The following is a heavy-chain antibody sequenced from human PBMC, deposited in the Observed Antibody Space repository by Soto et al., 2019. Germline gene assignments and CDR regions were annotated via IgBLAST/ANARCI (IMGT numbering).Heavy chain of an antibody. Sequence: GSLRHSNAASGVNIGDFGSHWVRKTPGKGLVWVSRINSDGSSTGYADSVKGRFTISRDNAKNTLYLQMNSLRAEDTAVYYCSIEVRWSECTRSFRGFDIWGQGIMVTVPS. D-gene: IGHD2-15*01. J-gene: IGHJ3*02. V-gene: IGHV3-74*01. CDR2: INSDGSST. CDR1: GVNIGDFG. CDR3: SIEVRWSECTRSFRGFDI.